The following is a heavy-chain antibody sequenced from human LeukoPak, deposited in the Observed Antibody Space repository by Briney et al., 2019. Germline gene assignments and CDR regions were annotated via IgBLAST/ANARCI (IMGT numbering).Heavy chain of an antibody. CDR2: IYHSGST. CDR1: GGSISSSNW. V-gene: IGHV4-4*02. D-gene: IGHD3-3*01. CDR3: ARVRSAFDI. Sequence: SGTLSLTCAVSGGSISSSNWWSWARQPPRKGLEWIGEIYHSGSTSYNPSLKSRVTISVDTSKNQFSLKLTSVTAADTAVYYCARVRSAFDIWGQGTMVTVFS. J-gene: IGHJ3*02.